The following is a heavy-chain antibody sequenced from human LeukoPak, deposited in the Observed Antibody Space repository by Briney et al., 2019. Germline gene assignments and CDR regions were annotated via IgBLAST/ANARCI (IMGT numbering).Heavy chain of an antibody. V-gene: IGHV1-69*05. CDR1: GGTFSSYA. J-gene: IGHJ6*03. CDR2: IIPIFGTA. CDR3: ASTGDYYYYYYMDV. Sequence: SVKVSCKASGGTFSSYAISWVRQAPGQGLEWMGGIIPIFGTANYAQKFQGRVTITTDESTSTAYMELSSLRSEDMAVYYCASTGDYYYYYYMDVWGKGTTVTVSS.